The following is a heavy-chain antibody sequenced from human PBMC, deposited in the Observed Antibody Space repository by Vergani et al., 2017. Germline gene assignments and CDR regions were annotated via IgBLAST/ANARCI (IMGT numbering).Heavy chain of an antibody. V-gene: IGHV4-34*01. CDR3: ARVFVVVAANKYYFDY. J-gene: IGHJ4*02. Sequence: QVQLQQWGAGLLKPSETLSLTCAVYGGSFSGYYWSWIRQPPGKGLEWIGEINHSGSTNYNPSLKSRVTISVDTAKNQFSLKLSSVTAADTAVYYCARVFVVVAANKYYFDYWGQGTLVTVSS. CDR1: GGSFSGYY. CDR2: INHSGST. D-gene: IGHD2-15*01.